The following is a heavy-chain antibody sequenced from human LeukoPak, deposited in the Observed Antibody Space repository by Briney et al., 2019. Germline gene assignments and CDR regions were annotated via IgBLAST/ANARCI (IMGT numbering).Heavy chain of an antibody. J-gene: IGHJ3*02. Sequence: SETLSLTCTVPGGSISSSSYYWGWIRPPPGKGLEWIGRIYYSGSTYYNPSLKSRVTISVDTSKNQFSLKLSSVTAADTAVYYCATNYCSGGSCYSEGAFDIWGQGTMVTVSS. CDR3: ATNYCSGGSCYSEGAFDI. CDR1: GGSISSSSYY. V-gene: IGHV4-39*01. CDR2: IYYSGST. D-gene: IGHD2-15*01.